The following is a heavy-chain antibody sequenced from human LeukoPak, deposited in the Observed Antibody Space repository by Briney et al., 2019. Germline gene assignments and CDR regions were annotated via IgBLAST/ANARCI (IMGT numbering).Heavy chain of an antibody. Sequence: PSETLSLTCAVSGGSISSSNWWSWVRQPPGKGLEWIGEIYHSGSTNYNPSLMSRVTISVDKSKNQFSLKLSSVTAADTAVYYCARRGVVIPYFDYWGQGTLVTVSS. D-gene: IGHD3-3*01. CDR3: ARRGVVIPYFDY. CDR2: IYHSGST. CDR1: GGSISSSNW. J-gene: IGHJ4*02. V-gene: IGHV4-4*02.